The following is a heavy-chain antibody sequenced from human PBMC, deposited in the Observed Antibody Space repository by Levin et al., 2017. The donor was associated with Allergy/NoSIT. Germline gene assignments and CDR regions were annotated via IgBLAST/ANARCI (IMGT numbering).Heavy chain of an antibody. V-gene: IGHV1-18*01. CDR2: ISAYNGNT. J-gene: IGHJ5*02. CDR1: GYTFTSYG. CDR3: ARDSATIMITFGGVIVSWFDP. Sequence: ASVKVSCKASGYTFTSYGISWVRQAPGQGLEWMGWISAYNGNTNYAQKLQGRVTMTTDTSTSTAYMELRSLRSDDTAVYYCARDSATIMITFGGVIVSWFDPWGQGTLVTVSS. D-gene: IGHD3-16*02.